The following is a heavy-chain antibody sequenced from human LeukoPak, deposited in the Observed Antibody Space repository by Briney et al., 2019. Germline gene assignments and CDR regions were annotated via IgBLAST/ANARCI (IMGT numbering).Heavy chain of an antibody. CDR3: ARLIFGWFDP. Sequence: PSETLSLTCTVSGGSISNTYYYWGWIRQPPGKGLEWIASIYYSGSTYYNPSLKSRVTISVDTSKNQFSLKVSSVTAADTAVYYCARLIFGWFDPWGQGTLVTVSS. V-gene: IGHV4-39*07. CDR2: IYYSGST. CDR1: GGSISNTYYY. J-gene: IGHJ5*02. D-gene: IGHD3-3*01.